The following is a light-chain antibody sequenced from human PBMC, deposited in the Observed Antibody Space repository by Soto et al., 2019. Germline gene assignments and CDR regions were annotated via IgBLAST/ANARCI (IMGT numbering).Light chain of an antibody. Sequence: DIQMTQSPSSLSASVGDRVTITCRASQSITSYLNWYQQKPGKAPKLLIYAASSLQSGVPSRFSGSGSGTDFTLTISSLQPEDFATYYCQQSYSIPRTFCQGTKVGIK. V-gene: IGKV1-39*01. CDR1: QSITSY. CDR3: QQSYSIPRT. J-gene: IGKJ1*01. CDR2: AAS.